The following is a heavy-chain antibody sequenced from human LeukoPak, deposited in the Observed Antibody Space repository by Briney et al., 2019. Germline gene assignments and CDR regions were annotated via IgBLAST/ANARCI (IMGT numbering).Heavy chain of an antibody. J-gene: IGHJ5*02. CDR2: INPSGGST. D-gene: IGHD2-15*01. CDR3: ARGRGYCSGGICTKRDWFDP. Sequence: ASVKVSCKASGYTFTNNQMHWVRQAPGQGLEWMGIINPSGGSTIYAQKFQGRVTMTRDTSTSTVYVEMSSLRSEDTAVYYCARGRGYCSGGICTKRDWFDPWGQGTLVTVSS. CDR1: GYTFTNNQ. V-gene: IGHV1-46*01.